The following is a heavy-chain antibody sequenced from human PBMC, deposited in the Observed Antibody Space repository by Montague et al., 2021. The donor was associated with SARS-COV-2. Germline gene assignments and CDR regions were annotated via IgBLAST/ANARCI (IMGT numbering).Heavy chain of an antibody. CDR2: IYWDDDK. J-gene: IGHJ4*02. Sequence: PALVKPTQTLTLTCTFSGFSLSTSGVGVGWIRQPPGKALEWLALIYWDDDKRYSPSLKSRLTITKDTSKNQVVLTMTNMDPVDTATYYCAHRPSIAAAGGGGPYFDYWGQGTLVTVSS. V-gene: IGHV2-5*02. CDR1: GFSLSTSGVG. CDR3: AHRPSIAAAGGGGPYFDY. D-gene: IGHD6-13*01.